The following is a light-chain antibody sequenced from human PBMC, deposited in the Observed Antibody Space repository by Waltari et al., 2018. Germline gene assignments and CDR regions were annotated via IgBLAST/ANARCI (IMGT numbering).Light chain of an antibody. J-gene: IGLJ7*01. CDR2: EDS. V-gene: IGLV1-51*02. CDR1: HSHIGNNY. Sequence: QSVLTQPPSVSAAPGQRVTISCSGGHSHIGNNYVSWYRQFPGTAPKLLIYEDSGRPSGVPGRFSGSKSGTSATLDITGLQAGDEADYYCGTWDSSLSGAVFGGGTHLTVL. CDR3: GTWDSSLSGAV.